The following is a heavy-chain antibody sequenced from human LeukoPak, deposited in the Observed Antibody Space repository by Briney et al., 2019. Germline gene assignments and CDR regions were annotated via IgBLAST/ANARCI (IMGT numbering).Heavy chain of an antibody. V-gene: IGHV3-30*02. CDR3: ATQIVVVITDFDY. CDR2: IRYDGSNK. Sequence: GGSLRLSCAASGFTFSSYWMHWVRQAPGKGLGWVAFIRYDGSNKYYADSVKGRFTISRDNSKNTLYLQMNSLRAEDTAVYYCATQIVVVITDFDYWGQGTLVTVSS. J-gene: IGHJ4*02. CDR1: GFTFSSYW. D-gene: IGHD3-22*01.